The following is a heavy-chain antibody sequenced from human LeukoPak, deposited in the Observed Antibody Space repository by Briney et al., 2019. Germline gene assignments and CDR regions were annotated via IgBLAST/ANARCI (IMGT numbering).Heavy chain of an antibody. D-gene: IGHD3-22*01. J-gene: IGHJ4*02. CDR3: ARRAGDYSHPYDY. CDR1: GFTVSSNS. V-gene: IGHV3-53*01. CDR2: IYSGGST. Sequence: GGSLRLSCTVSGFTVSSNSMSWVRQAPGKGLEWVSFIYSGGSTHYSDSVKGRFTISRDNSKNTLYLQMNSLRAEDTAVYYCARRAGDYSHPYDYWGQGTLVTVSS.